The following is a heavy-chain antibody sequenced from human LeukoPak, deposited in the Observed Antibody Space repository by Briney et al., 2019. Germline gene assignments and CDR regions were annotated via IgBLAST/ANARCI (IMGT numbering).Heavy chain of an antibody. D-gene: IGHD6-6*01. CDR3: TESPIDYSSSGDY. CDR2: IDPGDSYT. CDR1: GYSFTSYW. Sequence: GESLKISCKGSGYSFTSYWISWVRQMPGKGLEWMGRIDPGDSYTNYSPSFQGHVTISADKSISTAYLQWSSLKASDTAMYYCTESPIDYSSSGDYWGQGTLVTVSS. V-gene: IGHV5-10-1*01. J-gene: IGHJ4*02.